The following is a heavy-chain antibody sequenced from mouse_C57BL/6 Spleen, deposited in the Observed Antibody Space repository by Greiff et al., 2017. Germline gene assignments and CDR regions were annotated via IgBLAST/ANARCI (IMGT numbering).Heavy chain of an antibody. CDR1: GYTFTSYW. CDR2: IYPGSGST. V-gene: IGHV1-55*01. J-gene: IGHJ3*01. Sequence: VQLQQSGAELVKPGASVKMSCKASGYTFTSYWITWVKQRPGQGLEWIGDIYPGSGSTNYNEKFKSKATLTVDTSSSTAYMQLSSLTSEDSAVYYCARPYGSSRAWFAYWGQGTLVTVSA. CDR3: ARPYGSSRAWFAY. D-gene: IGHD1-1*01.